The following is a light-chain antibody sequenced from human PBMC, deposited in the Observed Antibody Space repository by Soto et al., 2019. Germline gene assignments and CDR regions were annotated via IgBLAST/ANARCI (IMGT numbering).Light chain of an antibody. J-gene: IGLJ1*01. CDR1: SSDIGAYNF. Sequence: QSVLTQPASVSGSPGQSITISCTGTSSDIGAYNFVSWYQQHPGKAPKLMIYEVSKRPSGVPDRFSGSKSGNTASLTVSGLQAEDEADYYCSSYAGSNTNYVFGTGTKVTVL. V-gene: IGLV2-8*01. CDR3: SSYAGSNTNYV. CDR2: EVS.